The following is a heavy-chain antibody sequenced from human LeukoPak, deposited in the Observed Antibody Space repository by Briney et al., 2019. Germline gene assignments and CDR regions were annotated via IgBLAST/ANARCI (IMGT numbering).Heavy chain of an antibody. D-gene: IGHD3-10*01. V-gene: IGHV3-33*01. CDR1: GFTFSSHG. J-gene: IGHJ4*02. CDR2: IWYDGSKK. Sequence: GGSLRLFCTASGFTFSSHGMNWVRQAPGKGLEWVAVIWYDGSKKYYADPVKGRFTISRDNSKNTVDLQMNSLRAEDTAVYYCARLSGSALDSWGQGTLVTVSS. CDR3: ARLSGSALDS.